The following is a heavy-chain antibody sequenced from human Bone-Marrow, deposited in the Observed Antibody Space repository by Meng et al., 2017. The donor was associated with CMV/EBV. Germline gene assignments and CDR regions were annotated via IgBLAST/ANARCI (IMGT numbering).Heavy chain of an antibody. V-gene: IGHV4-30-4*08. CDR3: AKLSGSGTTSSGYHYAFDS. CDR1: VDSINSGDYY. D-gene: IGHD3-22*01. J-gene: IGHJ4*02. CDR2: IYYSGST. Sequence: QGQLREMGPRLVKPSLTLFRTCSVSVDSINSGDYYWSWIRQPPGKGLVWIGYIYYSGSTYYNPSLESRLTISVDTSKNQFSLNLSSVTAAATAVYFCAKLSGSGTTSSGYHYAFDSWGQGTLVTVSS.